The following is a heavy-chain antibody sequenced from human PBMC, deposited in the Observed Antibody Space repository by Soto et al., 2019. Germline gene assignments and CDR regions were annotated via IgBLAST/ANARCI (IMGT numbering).Heavy chain of an antibody. V-gene: IGHV1-8*01. CDR1: GYTFTSYD. CDR2: MNPNSGNT. J-gene: IGHJ6*03. D-gene: IGHD2-2*02. Sequence: QVQLVQSGAEVKKPGASVKVSCKASGYTFTSYDINWVRQATGQGLEWMGWMNPNSGNTGYAQKFQGRVTMTRNTSISTAYMELSSLRSEDTAVYYCARGPRRHKQGGYCSSTSCYNYYYMDVWGKGTTVTVSS. CDR3: ARGPRRHKQGGYCSSTSCYNYYYMDV.